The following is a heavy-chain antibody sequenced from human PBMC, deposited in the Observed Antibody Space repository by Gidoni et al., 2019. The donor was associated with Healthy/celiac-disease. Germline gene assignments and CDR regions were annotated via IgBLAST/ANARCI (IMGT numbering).Heavy chain of an antibody. V-gene: IGHV4-31*03. J-gene: IGHJ4*02. CDR3: ARKQPEETSFDY. D-gene: IGHD1-1*01. CDR2: IYYSGST. Sequence: QVQLQESGPGLVKPSQTLSLTCTVSAGSISSGGYYWSWIRQHPGKGLEWIGYIYYSGSTYYNPSLKSRVTISVDTSKNQFSLKLSSVTAADTAVYYCARKQPEETSFDYWGQGTLVTVSS. CDR1: AGSISSGGYY.